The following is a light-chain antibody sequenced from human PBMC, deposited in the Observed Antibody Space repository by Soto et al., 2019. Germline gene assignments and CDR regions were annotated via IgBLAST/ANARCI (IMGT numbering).Light chain of an antibody. CDR3: QVWDSSSDLGV. Sequence: SYELTQPPSVSVAPGQTASITCGGNNIGSKRVHWYQQKPGQAPVLVVYDDSDRPSGIPERFSGSNSGNTATLTISRVEAGDEADYYCQVWDSSSDLGVFGTGTKVTVL. CDR2: DDS. J-gene: IGLJ1*01. CDR1: NIGSKR. V-gene: IGLV3-21*02.